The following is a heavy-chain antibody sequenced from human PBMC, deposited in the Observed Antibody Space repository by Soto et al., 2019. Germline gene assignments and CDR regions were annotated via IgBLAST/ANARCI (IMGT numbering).Heavy chain of an antibody. Sequence: SETLSLTCTVSGGSVSSGNYYWSWIRQPPGKGLEWIGYIYYSGSTYYNPSLKSRVTISVDTSKNQFSLKLSSVTAADTAVYYCARDQILTGYYTDYWGQGTLVTVS. CDR2: IYYSGST. J-gene: IGHJ4*02. CDR3: ARDQILTGYYTDY. V-gene: IGHV4-30-4*01. CDR1: GGSVSSGNYY. D-gene: IGHD3-9*01.